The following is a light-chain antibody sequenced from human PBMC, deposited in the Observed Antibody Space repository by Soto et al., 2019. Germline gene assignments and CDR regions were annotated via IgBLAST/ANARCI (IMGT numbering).Light chain of an antibody. CDR2: DVT. J-gene: IGLJ1*01. CDR3: SSYTSSSTLV. CDR1: SSDVGGYNF. V-gene: IGLV2-14*01. Sequence: QSGLTQPASVSGSPGQSITISCTGTSSDVGGYNFVSWYQQHPGKAPKIMIYDVTNRPSGVSNRFSGSKSGNTASLTISGLQAEDEADYYCSSYTSSSTLVFGTGTKLTVL.